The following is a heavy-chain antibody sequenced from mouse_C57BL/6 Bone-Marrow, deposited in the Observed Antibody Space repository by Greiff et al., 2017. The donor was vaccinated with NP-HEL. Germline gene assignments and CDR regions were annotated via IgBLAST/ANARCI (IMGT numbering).Heavy chain of an antibody. Sequence: VQLQESGAELVRPGASVTLSCKASGYTFTDYEMHWVKQTPVHGLEWIGAIDPATGCTAYNQKFKGKAILTADKSSSTAYMELRSLTSEDSAVYYGTRWGLRLYYFDYWGQGTTLTVSS. CDR3: TRWGLRLYYFDY. J-gene: IGHJ2*01. CDR2: IDPATGCT. D-gene: IGHD1-1*01. V-gene: IGHV1-15*01. CDR1: GYTFTDYE.